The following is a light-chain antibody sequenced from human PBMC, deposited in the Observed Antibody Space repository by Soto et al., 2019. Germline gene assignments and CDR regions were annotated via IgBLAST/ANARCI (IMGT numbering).Light chain of an antibody. V-gene: IGLV1-47*01. Sequence: QSVLRQPPSASGTPGQSVTISCSGSTSKIGSSSVYGYQQLLGTAPKVFIYENNRRPSGVPDRFSGSKSGTSASLAISGLRSEDEADYYCATWDDSLSGPVFGGGTKLTVL. CDR2: ENN. CDR3: ATWDDSLSGPV. J-gene: IGLJ2*01. CDR1: TSKIGSSS.